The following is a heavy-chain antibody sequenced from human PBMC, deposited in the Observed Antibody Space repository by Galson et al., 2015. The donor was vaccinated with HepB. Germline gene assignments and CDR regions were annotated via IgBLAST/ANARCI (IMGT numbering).Heavy chain of an antibody. D-gene: IGHD3-3*01. CDR2: INPNSGGT. CDR3: ARLESRKYDFWSGYSLDI. J-gene: IGHJ3*02. Sequence: SVKVSCKASGYTFTGYYMHWVRQAPGQGLEWMGWINPNSGGTNYAQKSQGRVTMTRDTSISTAYMELSRLRSDDTAVYYCARLESRKYDFWSGYSLDIWGQGTMVTVSS. CDR1: GYTFTGYY. V-gene: IGHV1-2*02.